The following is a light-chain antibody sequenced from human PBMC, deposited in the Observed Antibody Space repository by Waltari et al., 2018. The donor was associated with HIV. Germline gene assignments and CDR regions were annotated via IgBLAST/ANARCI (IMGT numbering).Light chain of an antibody. CDR2: EGS. CDR1: SSDVGSYNL. V-gene: IGLV2-23*01. CDR3: CSYAGSIVV. Sequence: QSALTQPASVSGSPGQSITISCTGTSSDVGSYNLVSWYPQHPGKAPKLMIYEGSKRPAGVSNRFSGSKSGNTASLTISGLQAEDEADYYCCSYAGSIVVFGGGTKLTVL. J-gene: IGLJ2*01.